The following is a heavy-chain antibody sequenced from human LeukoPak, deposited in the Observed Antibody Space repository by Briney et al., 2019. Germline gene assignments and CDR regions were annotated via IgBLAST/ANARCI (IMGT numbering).Heavy chain of an antibody. D-gene: IGHD2-15*01. CDR1: GGSISSYY. CDR3: ASARYCSGGSCFWDFDY. J-gene: IGHJ4*02. V-gene: IGHV4-4*07. CDR2: IYTSGST. Sequence: PSETLSPTCTVSGGSISSYYWSWIRQPAGKGLEWIGRIYTSGSTNYNPSLKSRVTISVDTSKNQFSLKLSSVTAADTAVYYCASARYCSGGSCFWDFDYWGQGILVTVSS.